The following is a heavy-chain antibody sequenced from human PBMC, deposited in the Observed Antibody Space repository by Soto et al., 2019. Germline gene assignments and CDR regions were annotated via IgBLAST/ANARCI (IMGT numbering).Heavy chain of an antibody. CDR1: GGSISSYY. D-gene: IGHD6-13*01. Sequence: QVQLQESGPGLVKPSETLSLTCTVSGGSISSYYWSWIRQPPGKGLEWIGYIYYSGSTNYNPSLKSRVPISVDTPKTPCSLKLSSVTAADTAVYYCARRGDSGYSSRWSFDYWGQGTLVTVSS. CDR2: IYYSGST. V-gene: IGHV4-59*01. CDR3: ARRGDSGYSSRWSFDY. J-gene: IGHJ4*02.